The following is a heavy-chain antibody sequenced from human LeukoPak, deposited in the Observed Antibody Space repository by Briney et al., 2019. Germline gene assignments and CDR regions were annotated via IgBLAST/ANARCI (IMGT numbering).Heavy chain of an antibody. V-gene: IGHV5-10-1*01. D-gene: IGHD6-19*01. CDR3: ATQPGIAVADPFDF. CDR1: GFTFTRYW. Sequence: GESLRIFCKGSGFTFTRYWISWGRQMPGKGLEGRGKIDASDSFTTYSPSFQGHVNILAGKSNRTAYLQWSSLQASDSAIYYCATQPGIAVADPFDFWGQGTLVTVSS. J-gene: IGHJ4*02. CDR2: IDASDSFT.